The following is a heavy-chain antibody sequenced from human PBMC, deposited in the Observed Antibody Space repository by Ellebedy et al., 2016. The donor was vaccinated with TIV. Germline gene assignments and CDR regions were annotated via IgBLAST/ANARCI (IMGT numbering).Heavy chain of an antibody. CDR3: ARDRTGVLDI. J-gene: IGHJ3*02. Sequence: GESLKISCAASGFTFSDYYMSWIRQAPGKGLEWVSYISSGGSTMKYADSAKGRFTISRDNADNSLYLQMNSIRADDTAVYYCARDRTGVLDIWGQGTMVTVSS. CDR2: ISSGGSTM. CDR1: GFTFSDYY. V-gene: IGHV3-11*04. D-gene: IGHD3-10*01.